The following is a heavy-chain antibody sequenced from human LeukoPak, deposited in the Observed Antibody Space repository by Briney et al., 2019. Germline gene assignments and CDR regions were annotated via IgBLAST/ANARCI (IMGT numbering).Heavy chain of an antibody. CDR2: IIPILGIA. CDR1: GGTFSSYA. J-gene: IGHJ4*02. Sequence: SVKVSCKASGGTFSSYAISWVRQAPGQGLEWMGRIIPILGIANYAQKFQGRVTITADKSTSTAYMELSSLRSEDTAVYYGARLKHDSSGYYIDYWGQGTLVTVSS. V-gene: IGHV1-69*04. D-gene: IGHD3-22*01. CDR3: ARLKHDSSGYYIDY.